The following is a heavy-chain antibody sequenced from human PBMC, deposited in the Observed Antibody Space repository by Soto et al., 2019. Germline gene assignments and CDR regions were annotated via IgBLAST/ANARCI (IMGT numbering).Heavy chain of an antibody. V-gene: IGHV1-69*13. CDR2: IIPIFGTA. CDR1: GGTFSSYA. Sequence: SVKVSCKASGGTFSSYAISWVRQAPGQGLEWMGGIIPIFGTANYTQKFQGRVTITADESTSTAYMELSSLRSEDTAVYYCARSTNYCSGGSCYSHRDYWGQGTLVTVSS. D-gene: IGHD2-15*01. CDR3: ARSTNYCSGGSCYSHRDY. J-gene: IGHJ4*02.